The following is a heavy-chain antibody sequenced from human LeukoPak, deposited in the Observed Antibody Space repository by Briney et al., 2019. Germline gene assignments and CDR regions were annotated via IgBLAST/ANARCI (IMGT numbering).Heavy chain of an antibody. D-gene: IGHD5-18*01. CDR1: GYSFTSYW. V-gene: IGHV5-51*01. J-gene: IGHJ3*02. Sequence: GESLKISCKGSGYSFTSYWIGWVRQMPGKGLEWMGIIYPGDSDTRYSPSFQGQVTISADKSISTAYLQWSSLKASDTAIYYCVGGYSYGVPAFDIWGQGTMVTVSS. CDR2: IYPGDSDT. CDR3: VGGYSYGVPAFDI.